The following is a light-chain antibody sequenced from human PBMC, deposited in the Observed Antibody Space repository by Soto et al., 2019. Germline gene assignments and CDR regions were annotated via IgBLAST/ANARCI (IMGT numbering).Light chain of an antibody. CDR1: SSDVGGYNY. CDR2: DVS. J-gene: IGLJ1*01. Sequence: QSALTQPASVSGSPGQSITMSCTGTSSDVGGYNYVSWYQQHPGKAPKLMIYDVSNWPSGVSNRFSGSKSGNTASLTISGLQAEDEADYYCSSYTSSSTYVFGTGTKVTVL. V-gene: IGLV2-14*01. CDR3: SSYTSSSTYV.